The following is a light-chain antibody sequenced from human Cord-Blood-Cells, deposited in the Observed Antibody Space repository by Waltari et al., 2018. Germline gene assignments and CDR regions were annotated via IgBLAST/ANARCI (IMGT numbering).Light chain of an antibody. J-gene: IGLJ1*01. CDR3: SSYTSSSTYV. CDR1: RSDVGGSNH. Sequence: QSALTQPASVSGSPGQSITISCTGTRSDVGGSNHVSWYQQHPGKAPKLMIYEVSNRPSGVSNRFSGSKSGNTASLTISGLQAEDEADYYCSSYTSSSTYVFGTGTKVTVL. V-gene: IGLV2-14*01. CDR2: EVS.